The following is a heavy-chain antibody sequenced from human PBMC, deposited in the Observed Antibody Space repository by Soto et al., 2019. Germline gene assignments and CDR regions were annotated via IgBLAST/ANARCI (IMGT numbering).Heavy chain of an antibody. D-gene: IGHD3-16*01. Sequence: EVHLGESGGGLVQPGGSLRLSCAASGFTFSTYNMNWILQAPWKGLEWVSFISDTSSCIEYAASGKGRFTVSRDNARNSLYLQMNSLKAEDTAIYFWARDGGGLDENFPHWGQGTLVTVSS. CDR2: ISDTSSCI. CDR3: ARDGGGLDENFPH. CDR1: GFTFSTYN. V-gene: IGHV3-48*01. J-gene: IGHJ1*01.